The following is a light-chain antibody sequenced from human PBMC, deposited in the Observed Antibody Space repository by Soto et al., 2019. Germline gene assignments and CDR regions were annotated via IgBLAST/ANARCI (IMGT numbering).Light chain of an antibody. J-gene: IGKJ3*01. CDR2: RAS. V-gene: IGKV3-20*01. CDR1: QTISSSF. CDR3: HQFGSSPLDT. Sequence: EIVLKQSPGTLSLSPGERATLSCRASQTISSSFLAWYQQKPGQAPRLLIFRASRRAPGIPDRFSGSGSWTDFTLAIIRLEPEDCAVYYCHQFGSSPLDTFGPGTKVEIK.